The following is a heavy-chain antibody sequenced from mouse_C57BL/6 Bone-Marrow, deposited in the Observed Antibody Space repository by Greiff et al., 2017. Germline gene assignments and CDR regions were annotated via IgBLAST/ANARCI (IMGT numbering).Heavy chain of an antibody. V-gene: IGHV14-4*01. D-gene: IGHD2-1*01. CDR1: GFNIKDDY. J-gene: IGHJ2*01. CDR2: IDPENGDT. CDR3: TTFYYGNYYFDY. Sequence: EVHLVESGAELVRPGASVKLSCTASGFNIKDDYMHWVKQRPEQGLEWIGWIDPENGDTEYASKFQGKATITADTSSNTAYLQLSSLTSEDTAVYYCTTFYYGNYYFDYWGQGTTLTVSS.